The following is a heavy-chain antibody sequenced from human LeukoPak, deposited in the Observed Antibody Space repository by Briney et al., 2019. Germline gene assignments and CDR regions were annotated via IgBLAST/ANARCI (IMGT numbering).Heavy chain of an antibody. CDR2: ISGSGGST. Sequence: GGSLRLSCAASVCTFSSYPMSWVRKAPGKGLEWVSAISGSGGSTYYADSVKGRFTISRDNSKNTLYLQMNSLRAEDTAVYYCAKDGSSGWYDYWGQGTLVTVSS. V-gene: IGHV3-23*01. D-gene: IGHD6-19*01. CDR3: AKDGSSGWYDY. J-gene: IGHJ4*02. CDR1: VCTFSSYP.